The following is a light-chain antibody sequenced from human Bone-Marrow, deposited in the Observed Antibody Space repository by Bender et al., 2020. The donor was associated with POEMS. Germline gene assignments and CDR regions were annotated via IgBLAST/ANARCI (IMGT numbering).Light chain of an antibody. CDR2: EVS. Sequence: QSALTQPPSASGSPGQSVTVSCTGTSSDVGSYNLVSWYQQHPGKAPKLLIYEVSKRPSGISNRVSGSKSGNTASLTISGLQAEDEADYYCCSYTIRSELVFGGGTTLAVL. CDR1: SSDVGSYNL. CDR3: CSYTIRSELV. V-gene: IGLV2-23*02. J-gene: IGLJ3*02.